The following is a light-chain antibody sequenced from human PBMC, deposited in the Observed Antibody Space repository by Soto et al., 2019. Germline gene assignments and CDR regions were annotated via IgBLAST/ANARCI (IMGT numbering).Light chain of an antibody. V-gene: IGLV2-14*03. J-gene: IGLJ1*01. CDR1: SSDVGGYNY. CDR3: SSYTTSNTRQIV. CDR2: DVT. Sequence: QAASVSGSPGQSITISCTGTSSDVGGYNYVSWYQHHPGKAPKLIIYDVTNRPSGVSNPFSGSKSGNTASLTISGLQPEDEADYYCSSYTTSNTRQIVFGTGTQLTVL.